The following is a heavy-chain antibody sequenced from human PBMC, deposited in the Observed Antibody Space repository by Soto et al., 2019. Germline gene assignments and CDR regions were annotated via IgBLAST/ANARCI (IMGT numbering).Heavy chain of an antibody. D-gene: IGHD6-13*01. J-gene: IGHJ6*02. CDR3: AKEAAAGMYYYYYYGMDV. CDR2: ISGSGGST. CDR1: GFTFSSYA. V-gene: IGHV3-23*01. Sequence: LRLSCAASGFTFSSYAMSWVRQAPGKGLEWVSAISGSGGSTYYADSVKGRFTISRDNSKNTLYLQMNSLRAEDTAVYYCAKEAAAGMYYYYYYGMDVWGQGTTVTVSS.